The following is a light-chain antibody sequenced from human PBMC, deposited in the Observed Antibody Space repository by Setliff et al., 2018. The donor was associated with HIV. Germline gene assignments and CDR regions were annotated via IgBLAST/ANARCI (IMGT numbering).Light chain of an antibody. Sequence: SVLTQPPSASGTPGQRVTISCSGGSSNIGSNYVYWFQLLPGTAPKLLIYYDNQRPSGVPDRFSGSKSGTSASLAISGLRSDDEAHYYCAAWDNRLSGYLFAAGTKVTVL. CDR1: SSNIGSNY. J-gene: IGLJ1*01. CDR2: YDN. CDR3: AAWDNRLSGYL. V-gene: IGLV1-47*02.